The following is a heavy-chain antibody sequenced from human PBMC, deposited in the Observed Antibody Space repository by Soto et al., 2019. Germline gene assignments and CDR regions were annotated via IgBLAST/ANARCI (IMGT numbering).Heavy chain of an antibody. J-gene: IGHJ4*02. D-gene: IGHD3-10*01. V-gene: IGHV4-30-4*01. CDR1: GGSISSGDYY. CDR2: IYYSGST. CDR3: AGVGGFGATTIDY. Sequence: QVQLQESGPGLVKPSQTLSLTCTVSGGSISSGDYYWSWIRQPPGKGLEWIGYIYYSGSTYYNPSLTGRVTISVDTSKNQFSLNLSSVTAADTAVYYCAGVGGFGATTIDYWGQGTLVTVSS.